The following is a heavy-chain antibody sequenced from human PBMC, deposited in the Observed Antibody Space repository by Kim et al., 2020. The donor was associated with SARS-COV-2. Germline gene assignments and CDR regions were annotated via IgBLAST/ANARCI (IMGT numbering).Heavy chain of an antibody. CDR1: GFTFSSYA. D-gene: IGHD6-13*01. CDR2: ISGSGGST. J-gene: IGHJ5*02. CDR3: AKVIAAAGTCNWFDP. V-gene: IGHV3-23*01. Sequence: GGSLRLSCAASGFTFSSYAMSWVRQAPGKGLEWVSAISGSGGSTYYADSVKGRFTISRDNSKNTLYLQMNSLRAEDTAVYYCAKVIAAAGTCNWFDPWGQGTLVTVSS.